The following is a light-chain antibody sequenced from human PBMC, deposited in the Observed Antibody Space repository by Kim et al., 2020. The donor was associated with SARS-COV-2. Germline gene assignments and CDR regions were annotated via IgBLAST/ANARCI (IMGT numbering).Light chain of an antibody. CDR1: NNNVGNQG. Sequence: QAGLTQPPSGSKGLRQTATLTCTGNNNNVGNQGAAWLQQHQGHPPKLLSYRNNNRPSGISERLSASRSGNTASLTITGLQPEDEADYYCSAWDSSLSAWVFGGGTQLTVL. V-gene: IGLV10-54*01. CDR3: SAWDSSLSAWV. J-gene: IGLJ3*02. CDR2: RNN.